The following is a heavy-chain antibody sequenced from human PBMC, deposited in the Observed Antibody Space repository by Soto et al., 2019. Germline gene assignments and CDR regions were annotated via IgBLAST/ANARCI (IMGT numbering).Heavy chain of an antibody. CDR2: ISYDGSNK. V-gene: IGHV3-30*18. D-gene: IGHD3-10*01. CDR3: AKDRGGRVSGQAVY. Sequence: QVQLVESGGGVVQPGRSLRLSCAASGFTFSSYGMHWVRQAPGKGLEWVAVISYDGSNKYYADSVKGRFTISRDNSKSTLYLQMNSLRAEDTAVYYCAKDRGGRVSGQAVYWGQGTLVTVSS. CDR1: GFTFSSYG. J-gene: IGHJ4*02.